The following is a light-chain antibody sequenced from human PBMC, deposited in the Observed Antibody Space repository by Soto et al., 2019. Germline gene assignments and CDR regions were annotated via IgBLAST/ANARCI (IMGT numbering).Light chain of an antibody. V-gene: IGLV2-23*02. CDR3: CSCAGSSTFYV. Sequence: QSALTQPASVSGSPGQSITISCTGTSSDVGSYNLVSWYQQHPGKAPKLMIYEVSKRPSGVSNRFSGSKSGNTASLTISGLQAEDEADYYCCSCAGSSTFYVFGTGTKLTVL. J-gene: IGLJ1*01. CDR1: SSDVGSYNL. CDR2: EVS.